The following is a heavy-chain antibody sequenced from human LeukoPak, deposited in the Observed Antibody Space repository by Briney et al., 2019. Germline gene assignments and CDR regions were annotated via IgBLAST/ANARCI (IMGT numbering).Heavy chain of an antibody. CDR1: GGSISSSSYY. CDR2: IYYSGST. Sequence: SETLSLTCTVSGGSISSSSYYWGWIRQPPGKGLEWIGSIYYSGSTYYNPSLKSRVTISVDTSKNQFSLKLSSVTAADSAVYYCARSGGCTNGVCSKGAFDIWGQGTMVTVSS. V-gene: IGHV4-39*07. D-gene: IGHD2-8*01. CDR3: ARSGGCTNGVCSKGAFDI. J-gene: IGHJ3*02.